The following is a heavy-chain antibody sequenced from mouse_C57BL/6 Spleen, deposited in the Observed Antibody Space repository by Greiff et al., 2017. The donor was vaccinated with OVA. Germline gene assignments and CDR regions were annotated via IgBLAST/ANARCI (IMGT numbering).Heavy chain of an antibody. V-gene: IGHV1-22*01. CDR2: INTNNGGT. D-gene: IGHD1-3*01. J-gene: IGHJ1*03. CDR3: ARGSCSGSWNFDV. Sequence: VQLQQSGPELVKPGASVKMSCKASGYTFTDYNMPWVKQSHGKSLEWIGYINTNNGGTSYNQKFKGRATLTVNKSSSTAYMELRSLTSEASAVYYFARGSCSGSWNFDVWGTVTTVTVSS. CDR1: GYTFTDYN.